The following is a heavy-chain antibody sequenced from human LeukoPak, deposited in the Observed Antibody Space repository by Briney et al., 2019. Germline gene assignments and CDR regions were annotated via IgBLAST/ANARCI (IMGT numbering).Heavy chain of an antibody. CDR2: FYSSTKT. D-gene: IGHD4-17*01. J-gene: IGHJ6*04. CDR1: GDSFTSGSRY. Sequence: PSETLSLTCTVSGDSFTSGSRYWSCVRQPAGKGLEWTGHFYSSTKTTYNPSLESRVTISGNTDKIHFSLNLDSVTATATSVYFCAPCMSGLDCGDDVYDYHMDVWGKGTTVTVSS. V-gene: IGHV4-61*09. CDR3: APCMSGLDCGDDVYDYHMDV.